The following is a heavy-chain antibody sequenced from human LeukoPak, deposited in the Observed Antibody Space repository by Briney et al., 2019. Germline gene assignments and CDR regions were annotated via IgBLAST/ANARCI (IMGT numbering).Heavy chain of an antibody. CDR2: INSDGSST. CDR3: ARVGGSNAFDI. D-gene: IGHD1-26*01. Sequence: PGGSLRLSCAASGFTFNNYAMSWVGQAPGKGLVWVSPINSDGSSTSYADSVKGRFTISRDNAKNTLSLQMNSLRAEDTAVYYCARVGGSNAFDIWGQGTMVIVSS. V-gene: IGHV3-74*01. CDR1: GFTFNNYA. J-gene: IGHJ3*02.